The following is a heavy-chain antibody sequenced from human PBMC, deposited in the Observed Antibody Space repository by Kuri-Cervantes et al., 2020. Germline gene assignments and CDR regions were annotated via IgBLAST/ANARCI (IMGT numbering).Heavy chain of an antibody. CDR1: GFTFSSYA. CDR2: ISGSGGST. V-gene: IGHV3-23*01. J-gene: IGHJ4*02. D-gene: IGHD2-15*01. Sequence: GESLKISCAASGFTFSSYAMSWVRQAPGKGLEWASAISGSGGSTYYADSVKGRFTISRDNSKNTLYLQMNSLRAEDTAVYYCAKVRSALPDDYWGQGTLVTVSS. CDR3: AKVRSALPDDY.